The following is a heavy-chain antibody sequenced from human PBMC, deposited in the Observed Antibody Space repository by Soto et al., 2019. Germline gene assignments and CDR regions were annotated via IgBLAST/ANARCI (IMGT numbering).Heavy chain of an antibody. D-gene: IGHD4-17*01. CDR1: GFIFSTYG. CDR3: AKDLLLTTITTVGD. Sequence: QVQLVESGGGVVQPGRSLRLSCAASGFIFSTYGIHWVRQAPGKGLEWLSVISYDGNNKYYADSVKGRFTISRDNSKNTLWLQMDSLRTEDTAVYYCAKDLLLTTITTVGDWGQGNLVTVSS. J-gene: IGHJ4*02. CDR2: ISYDGNNK. V-gene: IGHV3-30*18.